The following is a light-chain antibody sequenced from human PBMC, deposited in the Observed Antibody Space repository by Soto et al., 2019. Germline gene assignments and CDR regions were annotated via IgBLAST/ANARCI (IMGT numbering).Light chain of an antibody. CDR2: GVF. Sequence: ETVLTQSPGTVSLYPEQRATLSCTTSQSVRSNYLAWYQQRPGQAPRLVVYGVFNRTTGIPDRFSGSGSGTDFTLTSSGLEPEDSAVYYCQGYDGSPRTFGQGTKVEI. J-gene: IGKJ2*01. CDR1: QSVRSNY. V-gene: IGKV3-20*01. CDR3: QGYDGSPRT.